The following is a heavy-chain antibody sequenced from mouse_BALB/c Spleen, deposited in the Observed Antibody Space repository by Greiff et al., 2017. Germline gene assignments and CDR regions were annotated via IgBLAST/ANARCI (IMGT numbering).Heavy chain of an antibody. CDR1: GYTFTSYW. Sequence: QVQPKQPGAELVKPGAPVKLSCKASGYTFTSYWMNWVKQRPGRGLEWIGRIDPSDSETHYNQKFKDKATLTVDKSSSTAYIQLSSLTSEDSAVYYCARGGFAYWGQGTLVTVSA. J-gene: IGHJ3*01. CDR3: ARGGFAY. CDR2: IDPSDSET. V-gene: IGHV1-69*02.